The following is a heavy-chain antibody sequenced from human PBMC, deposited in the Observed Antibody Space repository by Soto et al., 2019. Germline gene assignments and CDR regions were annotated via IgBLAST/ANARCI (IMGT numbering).Heavy chain of an antibody. D-gene: IGHD6-19*01. J-gene: IGHJ4*02. Sequence: QLVQSGAAVKKPGASVKVSCKASGYTFTSYAMHWVRQAPGQRLEWMGWINAGNGNRKYSQKFQDRVTITRETSASTAYMELSSLRSEDTAVYYCARDLGGWPDYWGQGTLVTVSS. CDR2: INAGNGNR. CDR3: ARDLGGWPDY. CDR1: GYTFTSYA. V-gene: IGHV1-3*01.